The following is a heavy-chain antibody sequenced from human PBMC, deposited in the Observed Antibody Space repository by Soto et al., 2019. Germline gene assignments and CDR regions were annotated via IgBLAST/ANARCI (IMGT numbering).Heavy chain of an antibody. D-gene: IGHD2-2*02. CDR2: IYHSGST. J-gene: IGHJ5*02. CDR1: GYSISSGYY. V-gene: IGHV4-38-2*02. CDR3: ARDFPLLGYCSSTSCYSRFDP. Sequence: PSETLSLTCAVSGYSISSGYYWGWIRQPPGKGLEWIGSIYHSGSTYYNPSLKSRVTISVDTSKNQFSLKLSSVTAADTAVYYCARDFPLLGYCSSTSCYSRFDPWGQGTLVTVSS.